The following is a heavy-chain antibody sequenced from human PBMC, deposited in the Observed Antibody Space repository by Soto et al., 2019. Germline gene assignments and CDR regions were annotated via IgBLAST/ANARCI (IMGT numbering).Heavy chain of an antibody. CDR2: IYHSGST. Sequence: SETLSLTCAVSSVSISSSNWWSLVRHPPGKGLEWIGEIYHSGSTNYNPSLKSRVTISVDKSKNQFSLKLSSVTAADTAVYYCARTGKGYCSRTSCYGSYYYYSMDDWGKGTTVTVSS. V-gene: IGHV4-4*02. D-gene: IGHD2-2*01. J-gene: IGHJ6*03. CDR1: SVSISSSNW. CDR3: ARTGKGYCSRTSCYGSYYYYSMDD.